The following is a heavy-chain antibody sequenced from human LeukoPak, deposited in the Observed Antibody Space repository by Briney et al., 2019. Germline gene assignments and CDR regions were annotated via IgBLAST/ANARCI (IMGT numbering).Heavy chain of an antibody. CDR1: GGTFSSNV. V-gene: IGHV1-69*10. D-gene: IGHD3-10*01. Sequence: SVKVSCKASGGTFSSNVITWVRQAPGQGLEWMAAIIPMLGTARYAQKFQGRVPITADKSTSTAYMELTNLRSDDTAVYYCATIHYYGSTRFDPWGQGTLVTVSS. CDR2: IIPMLGTA. CDR3: ATIHYYGSTRFDP. J-gene: IGHJ5*02.